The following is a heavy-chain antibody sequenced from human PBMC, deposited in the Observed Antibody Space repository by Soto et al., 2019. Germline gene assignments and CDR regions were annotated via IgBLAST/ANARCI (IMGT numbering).Heavy chain of an antibody. D-gene: IGHD2-21*01. Sequence: QVTLKESGPVLEKPTETLTLTCTVSGLSLSNAKMCVTWIRQPPGKALEWLAHIFSDDDKSYSTSLKSRRTISRDTSKGQVFLTMTNMDPVDTPTFFCARISMDGYEPWADRGQGSLLSVSA. CDR2: IFSDDDK. CDR1: GLSLSNAKMC. J-gene: IGHJ4*02. CDR3: ARISMDGYEPWAD. V-gene: IGHV2-26*01.